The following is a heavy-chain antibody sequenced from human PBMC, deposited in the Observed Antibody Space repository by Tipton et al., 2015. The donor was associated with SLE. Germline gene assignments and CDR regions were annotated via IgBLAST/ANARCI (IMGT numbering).Heavy chain of an antibody. D-gene: IGHD6-19*01. CDR3: VKEGATGTVAVGLF. J-gene: IGHJ4*02. CDR1: GFIFSSYG. CDR2: IWYDGSDK. V-gene: IGHV3-33*06. Sequence: SLRLSCAASGFIFSSYGMHWVRQAPGKGLEWVAVIWYDGSDKYYADSVKGRFTISRDNSNNTLYLQMNSLRVEDTAIYYCVKEGATGTVAVGLFWGQGTLVTVSS.